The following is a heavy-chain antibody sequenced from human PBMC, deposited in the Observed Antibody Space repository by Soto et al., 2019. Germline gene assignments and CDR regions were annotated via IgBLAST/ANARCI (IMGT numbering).Heavy chain of an antibody. CDR2: ISGSGGST. J-gene: IGHJ6*02. CDR3: ASSGRTSYYYGMDV. V-gene: IGHV3-23*01. Sequence: PGGSLRLSCAASGFTFSSFAMSWVRQAPGKGLEWVSAISGSGGSTYYADSVKGRFTISRDNSKNTLYLQMNSLRAEDTALYYCASSGRTSYYYGMDVWGQGTTVTVSS. CDR1: GFTFSSFA. D-gene: IGHD2-8*01.